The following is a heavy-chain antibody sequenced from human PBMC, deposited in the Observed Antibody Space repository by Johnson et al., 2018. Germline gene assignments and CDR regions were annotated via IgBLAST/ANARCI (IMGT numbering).Heavy chain of an antibody. CDR1: GFTFSSYG. CDR3: ARGRWTDGSVDAFDI. D-gene: IGHD2-15*01. J-gene: IGHJ3*02. CDR2: IWCDGSNK. V-gene: IGHV3-33*08. Sequence: QDQLVQSGGGLVKPGGSLRLSCAASGFTFSSYGMHWVRQAPGKGLEWVAVIWCDGSNKYYADAVKGRFTISRDNSRNTLYLQMNSLRAEDTAVYYCARGRWTDGSVDAFDIWGQGTMVTVSS.